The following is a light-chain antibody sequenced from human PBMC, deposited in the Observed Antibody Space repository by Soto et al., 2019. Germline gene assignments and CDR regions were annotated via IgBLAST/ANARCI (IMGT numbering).Light chain of an antibody. CDR3: CSYAGSSTPHVV. J-gene: IGLJ2*01. Sequence: QSALTQPPSVSGSPGQSITISCTGTSSDVGSYNLVSWYQQHPGKAPKLMIYEGSKRPSGVSNRFSGSKSGNTASLTISGLQAEDEADYYCCSYAGSSTPHVVFGGGTKVTVL. CDR1: SSDVGSYNL. CDR2: EGS. V-gene: IGLV2-23*01.